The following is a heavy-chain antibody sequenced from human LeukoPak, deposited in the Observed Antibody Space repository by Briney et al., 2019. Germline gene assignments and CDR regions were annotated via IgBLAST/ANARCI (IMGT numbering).Heavy chain of an antibody. CDR3: ALLAVASDFDY. V-gene: IGHV3-48*03. CDR2: IGSSGTTI. J-gene: IGHJ4*02. CDR1: GFPFSIYE. Sequence: PGGSLRLSCAASGFPFSIYEMNWVRQAPGKGLEWVSNIGSSGTTIYYADPVKGRFSISRDNAKSSLYLQMNSLRVEDTAVYYCALLAVASDFDYWGQGALVTVSS. D-gene: IGHD6-19*01.